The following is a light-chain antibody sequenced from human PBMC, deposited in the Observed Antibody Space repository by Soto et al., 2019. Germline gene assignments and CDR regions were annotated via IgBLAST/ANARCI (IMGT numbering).Light chain of an antibody. CDR3: GTWDTSLRVFYV. J-gene: IGLJ1*01. CDR2: DNY. Sequence: QSVLTRPPSVSAAPGQNVTIACSGTSSNIGNNYVSWYQHLPGTAPRILIYDNYKRPSGIPDRFSGFKSGTSATLGITGLQTGDEADYYCGTWDTSLRVFYVFGSGTKVTVL. V-gene: IGLV1-51*01. CDR1: SSNIGNNY.